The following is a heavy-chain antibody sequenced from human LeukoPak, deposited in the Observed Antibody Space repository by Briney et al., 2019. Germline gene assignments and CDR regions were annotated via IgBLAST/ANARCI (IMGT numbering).Heavy chain of an antibody. CDR1: GFTFSSYA. Sequence: GGSLRLSCAASGFTFSSYAMSWVRQAPGKGLEWVSAISGSGGSTYYADSVKGRFAISRDNSKNTVYLQTNSLKAEDTAVYYCAKWTRYCSGGSCYGGTFDYWGQGTLVTVSS. D-gene: IGHD2-15*01. CDR3: AKWTRYCSGGSCYGGTFDY. J-gene: IGHJ4*02. CDR2: ISGSGGST. V-gene: IGHV3-23*01.